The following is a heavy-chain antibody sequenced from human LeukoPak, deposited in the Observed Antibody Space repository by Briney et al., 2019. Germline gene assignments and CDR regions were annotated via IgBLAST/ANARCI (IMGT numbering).Heavy chain of an antibody. D-gene: IGHD1-1*01. CDR1: GYTFTGYY. V-gene: IGHV1-2*02. J-gene: IGHJ5*02. CDR2: INPNSGGT. CDR3: ARDWKPYNWFDP. Sequence: ASVKVSCKASGYTFTGYYMHWVRQAPGQGLEWMGWINPNSGGTNYAQKFQGRVTMTRDTSISTAYMELSRLRSDDTAVYYCARDWKPYNWFDPWGQGTLVTVSS.